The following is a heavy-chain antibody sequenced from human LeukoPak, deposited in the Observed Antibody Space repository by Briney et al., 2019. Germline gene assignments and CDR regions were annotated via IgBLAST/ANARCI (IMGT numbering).Heavy chain of an antibody. CDR1: VVSISSYH. D-gene: IGHD1-26*01. Sequence: SGTLSLTCTVSVVSISSYHWGWIRQPPWKGLERIGYIYYSGSTNYNPSLKSRVTISVDTSKNQFSLKLSSVTAADTAVYYCARATQWEILVDYWGQGILVTVSS. V-gene: IGHV4-59*01. CDR3: ARATQWEILVDY. CDR2: IYYSGST. J-gene: IGHJ4*02.